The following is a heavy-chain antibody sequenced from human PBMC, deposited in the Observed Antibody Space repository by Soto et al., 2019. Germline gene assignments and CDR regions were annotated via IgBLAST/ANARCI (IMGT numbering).Heavy chain of an antibody. CDR2: FDPEDGET. CDR1: GYTLTELS. CDR3: ATGVISGSYEDFQH. V-gene: IGHV1-24*01. Sequence: ASVKVSCKVSGYTLTELSMHWVRQAPGKGLEWMGSFDPEDGETIYAQKFQGRVTMNEYTSTDTAYMELSSLRSEDTAVYYCATGVISGSYEDFQHWGQGTLVTVSS. D-gene: IGHD1-26*01. J-gene: IGHJ1*01.